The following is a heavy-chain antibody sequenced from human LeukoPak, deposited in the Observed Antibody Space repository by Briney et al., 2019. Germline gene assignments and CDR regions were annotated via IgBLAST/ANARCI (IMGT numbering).Heavy chain of an antibody. V-gene: IGHV1-18*01. CDR2: ISAYNGNT. Sequence: GASVKVSCKASGYTFTSYGISWVRQAPGQGLEWMGWISAYNGNTNYAQKFQGRVTITTDESTSTAYMELSSLRSEDTAVYYCARGYDSSGYSLGYFDYWGQGTLVTVSS. CDR1: GYTFTSYG. D-gene: IGHD3-22*01. J-gene: IGHJ4*02. CDR3: ARGYDSSGYSLGYFDY.